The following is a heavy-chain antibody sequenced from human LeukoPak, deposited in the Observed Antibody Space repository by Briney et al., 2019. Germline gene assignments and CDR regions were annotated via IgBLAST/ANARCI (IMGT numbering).Heavy chain of an antibody. D-gene: IGHD4-17*01. V-gene: IGHV1-46*01. J-gene: IGHJ4*02. Sequence: ASVKVSCKASGYTFTSYFMHWVRQAPGQGLEWMGIINPSGGSTSYAQKFQGRVTMTRDTSTSTVYMELSSLRSEDTAVYYCARVDTVTTDFDYWGQGTLVTVSS. CDR2: INPSGGST. CDR3: ARVDTVTTDFDY. CDR1: GYTFTSYF.